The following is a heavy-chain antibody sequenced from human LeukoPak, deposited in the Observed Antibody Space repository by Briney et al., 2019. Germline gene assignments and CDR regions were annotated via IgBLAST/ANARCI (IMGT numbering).Heavy chain of an antibody. Sequence: GGSLRLSCAASGFTLSSYWMSWVRQAPGKGLEWVANIKQDGSEKYYVDSVKGRFTISRDNAKNSLYLQMNSLRAEDTAVYYCASDNYDYVWGSYHFYYYYMDVWGKGTTVTVSS. D-gene: IGHD3-16*02. CDR1: GFTLSSYW. CDR2: IKQDGSEK. CDR3: ASDNYDYVWGSYHFYYYYMDV. J-gene: IGHJ6*03. V-gene: IGHV3-7*01.